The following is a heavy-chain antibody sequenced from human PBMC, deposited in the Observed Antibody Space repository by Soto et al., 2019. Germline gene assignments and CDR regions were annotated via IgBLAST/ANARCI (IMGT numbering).Heavy chain of an antibody. J-gene: IGHJ6*02. Sequence: GGSLRLSCAASGFTFSSYGMHWVRQAPGKGLEWVAVIWYDGSNKYYADSVKGRFTISRDNSKNTLYLQMNSLRAEDTAVYYCARGIYSYGYHYYYGMDVWGQGTTVTVS. V-gene: IGHV3-33*01. CDR3: ARGIYSYGYHYYYGMDV. D-gene: IGHD5-18*01. CDR1: GFTFSSYG. CDR2: IWYDGSNK.